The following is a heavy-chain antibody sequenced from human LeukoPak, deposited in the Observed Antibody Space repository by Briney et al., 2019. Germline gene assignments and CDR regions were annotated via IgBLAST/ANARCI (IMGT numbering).Heavy chain of an antibody. Sequence: GWSLRLSCAASGFTFSSYWMHWVRQAPGKGLEWVSYISSSSSTIYYADSVKGRFTISRDNAKNSLYPQMNSLRAEDTAVYYCARSDEAAMAFEQVYYMDVWGKGTTVTVSS. D-gene: IGHD5-18*01. V-gene: IGHV3-48*04. CDR2: ISSSSSTI. CDR1: GFTFSSYW. CDR3: ARSDEAAMAFEQVYYMDV. J-gene: IGHJ6*03.